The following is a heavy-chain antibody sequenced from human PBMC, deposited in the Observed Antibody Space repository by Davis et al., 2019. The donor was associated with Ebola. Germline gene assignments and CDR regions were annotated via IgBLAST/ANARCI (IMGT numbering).Heavy chain of an antibody. CDR2: ISSSSSTI. CDR1: GFTFSSYS. Sequence: PGGSLRLSCAASGFTFSSYSMNWVRQAPGKGLEWVSYISSSSSTIYYADSVKGRFTISRDNAKNSLYLQMNSLRAEDTAVYYCARDFAGPRPLYWGQGTLVTVSS. J-gene: IGHJ4*02. D-gene: IGHD6-25*01. V-gene: IGHV3-48*01. CDR3: ARDFAGPRPLY.